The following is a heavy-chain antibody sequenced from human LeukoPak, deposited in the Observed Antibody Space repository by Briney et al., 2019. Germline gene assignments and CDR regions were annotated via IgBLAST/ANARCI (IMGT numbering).Heavy chain of an antibody. Sequence: GGSLRLSCAASGFTFSSYGMSWVRQAPGKGLEWVSAISGSGGSTYYADSVKGRFTISRDNSKNTLYLQMNSLRAEDTAVYYCAKDLLYIAAAEMDVWGKGTTVTVSS. CDR1: GFTFSSYG. CDR3: AKDLLYIAAAEMDV. V-gene: IGHV3-23*01. CDR2: ISGSGGST. J-gene: IGHJ6*04. D-gene: IGHD6-13*01.